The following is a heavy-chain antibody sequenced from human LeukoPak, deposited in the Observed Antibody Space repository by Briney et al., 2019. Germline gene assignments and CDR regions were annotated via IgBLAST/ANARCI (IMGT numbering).Heavy chain of an antibody. CDR2: IWYDGSNE. Sequence: GGSLRLSCAASGFTFSSYGMHWVRQAPGKGLEWVAVIWYDGSNEYYADSVKGRFTISRDNSKNTLYLQMNSLRAEDTAVYYCARAPTSYYYFDYWGQGTLVIVSS. V-gene: IGHV3-33*01. CDR1: GFTFSSYG. D-gene: IGHD1-26*01. CDR3: ARAPTSYYYFDY. J-gene: IGHJ4*02.